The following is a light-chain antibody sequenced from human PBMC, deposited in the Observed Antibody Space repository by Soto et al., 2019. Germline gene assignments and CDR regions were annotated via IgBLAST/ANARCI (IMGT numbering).Light chain of an antibody. Sequence: DIQMTQSPSSVSASVGARVTITCRASEDVSSWLAWYKQKPGKAPELLIYAASSVESGDPSRFSGSGSGTDISLTIARLQLEDFAAYYCQQSKSLPITCGQGTRLDIK. V-gene: IGKV1D-12*01. CDR1: EDVSSW. CDR2: AAS. CDR3: QQSKSLPIT. J-gene: IGKJ5*01.